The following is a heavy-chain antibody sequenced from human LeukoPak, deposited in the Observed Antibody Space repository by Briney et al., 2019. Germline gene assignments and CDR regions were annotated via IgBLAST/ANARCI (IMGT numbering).Heavy chain of an antibody. J-gene: IGHJ4*02. D-gene: IGHD1-26*01. CDR2: IKAKAHGGTI. CDR3: TTDGVGVEGATYDN. V-gene: IGHV3-15*01. Sequence: PGGSLRLSCAASEFSVGSNYMTWVRQAPGKGLEWVGRIKAKAHGGTIEYAAPVKGRFTISREDSKNTLYLKMNSLKTEDTAVYYCTTDGVGVEGATYDNWGQGTLVSVSS. CDR1: EFSVGSNY.